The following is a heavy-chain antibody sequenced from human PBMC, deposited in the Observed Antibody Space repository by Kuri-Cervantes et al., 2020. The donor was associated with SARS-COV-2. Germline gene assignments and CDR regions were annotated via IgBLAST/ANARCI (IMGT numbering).Heavy chain of an antibody. CDR1: GFTFDDYA. J-gene: IGHJ6*02. CDR2: ISWNSGSI. V-gene: IGHV3-9*01. D-gene: IGHD3-22*01. CDR3: ARREGYYYDSSGPLGYGMDV. Sequence: SLKISCAASGFTFDDYAMHWVRQAPGKGLEWVSGISWNSGSIGYADSVKGRFTISRDNAKNSLYLQMNSLRAEDTALYYCARREGYYYDSSGPLGYGMDVWGQGTTVTVSS.